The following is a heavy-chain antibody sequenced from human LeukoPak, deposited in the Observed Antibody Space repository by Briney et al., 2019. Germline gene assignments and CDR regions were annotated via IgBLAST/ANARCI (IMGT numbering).Heavy chain of an antibody. CDR2: ISGSGGST. CDR3: AKRRYSSGWYEGT. Sequence: GGSLRLSCAASGFTFSSYAMSWVRQAPGKGLEWVSAISGSGGSTYHADSVKGRFTISRDNSKNTLYLQMNSLRAEDTAVYYCAKRRYSSGWYEGTWGQGTLVTVSS. CDR1: GFTFSSYA. J-gene: IGHJ5*02. V-gene: IGHV3-23*01. D-gene: IGHD6-19*01.